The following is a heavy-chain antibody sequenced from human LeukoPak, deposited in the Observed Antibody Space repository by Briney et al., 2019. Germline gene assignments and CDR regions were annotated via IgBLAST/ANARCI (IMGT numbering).Heavy chain of an antibody. Sequence: GGSLRLSCSASGFTFSRYAMHWVRQAPGKGLEYVSGINDNGGRAHYGDSVKGRFSISRDNSKNTLHLQMSTLRAEDTALYYCVKDVGGSYAFDYWGQGILVTVAS. J-gene: IGHJ4*02. D-gene: IGHD1-26*01. CDR2: INDNGGRA. CDR3: VKDVGGSYAFDY. CDR1: GFTFSRYA. V-gene: IGHV3-64D*09.